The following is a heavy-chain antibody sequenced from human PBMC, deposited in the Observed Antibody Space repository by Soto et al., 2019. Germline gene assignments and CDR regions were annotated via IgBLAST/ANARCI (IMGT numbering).Heavy chain of an antibody. CDR3: ARDRVAVGLIGY. V-gene: IGHV3-33*01. CDR1: GFTFSSYG. Sequence: GGSLRLSCAASGFTFSSYGMHWVRQAPGKGLEWVAVIWYDGSNKYYADSVKGRFTISRDNSKNTLYLQMNSLRAEDTAVYYCARDRVAVGLIGYWGQGTLVTVSS. J-gene: IGHJ4*02. D-gene: IGHD6-19*01. CDR2: IWYDGSNK.